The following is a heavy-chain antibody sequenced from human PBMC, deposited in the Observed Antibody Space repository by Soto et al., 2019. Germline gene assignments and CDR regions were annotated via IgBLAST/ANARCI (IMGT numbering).Heavy chain of an antibody. V-gene: IGHV4-4*07. J-gene: IGHJ5*02. CDR3: ARGQRFSDWFDP. Sequence: ETLSLTCTVSGGSMSSYYWTWIRQPAGKGLEWIGRVYSSGGTHYNPSLKSRVTISLDTSKNQFSLRLLSVTDADTAVYYCARGQRFSDWFDPWGQGTLVTVSS. CDR2: VYSSGGT. D-gene: IGHD3-3*01. CDR1: GGSMSSYY.